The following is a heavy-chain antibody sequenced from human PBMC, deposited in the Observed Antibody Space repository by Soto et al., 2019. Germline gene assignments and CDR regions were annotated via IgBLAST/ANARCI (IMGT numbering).Heavy chain of an antibody. D-gene: IGHD6-6*01. CDR3: ASDAGAYSSSSGG. CDR1: GGSFSGYY. CDR2: INHSGST. V-gene: IGHV4-34*01. Sequence: KPSETLSLTCAVYGGSFSGYYWSWIRQPPGKGLEWIGEINHSGSTNYNPSLKSRVTISVDTSKNQFSLKLSSVTAADTAVYYCASDAGAYSSSSGGWGQGTLVTVSS. J-gene: IGHJ4*02.